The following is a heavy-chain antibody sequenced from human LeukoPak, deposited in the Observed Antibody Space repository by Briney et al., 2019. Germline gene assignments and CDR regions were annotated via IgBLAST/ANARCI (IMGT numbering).Heavy chain of an antibody. D-gene: IGHD3-22*01. V-gene: IGHV4-30-2*01. J-gene: IGHJ4*02. CDR2: TYHSGST. CDR3: ARGYDSSGYYGVFDY. CDR1: GGSISSGGYS. Sequence: PSETLSLTCAVSGGSISSGGYSWSWIRQPPGKGLEWIGYTYHSGSTYYNPSLKSRVTISVDRSKNQFSLKLSSVTAADTAVYYCARGYDSSGYYGVFDYWGQGTLVTVSS.